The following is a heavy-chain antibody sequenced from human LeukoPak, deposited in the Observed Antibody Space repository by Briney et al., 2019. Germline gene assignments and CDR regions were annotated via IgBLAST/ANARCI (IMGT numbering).Heavy chain of an antibody. V-gene: IGHV4-31*02. CDR3: ARDRYSGYDWDFYYYGMDV. D-gene: IGHD5-12*01. Sequence: LRLSCAASGFTFSSYAMSWVRQAPGKGLEWIGHIHYSGRTYYNPSLKSRVAISLDTSKNQFSLKLGSVTAADTAVYYCARDRYSGYDWDFYYYGMDVWGKGTTVTVSS. CDR1: GFTFSSYA. J-gene: IGHJ6*04. CDR2: IHYSGRT.